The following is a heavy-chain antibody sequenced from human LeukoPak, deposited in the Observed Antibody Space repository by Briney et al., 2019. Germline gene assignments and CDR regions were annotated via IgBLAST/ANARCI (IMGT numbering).Heavy chain of an antibody. CDR1: GYTFTGYY. V-gene: IGHV1-2*02. Sequence: ASVKVSCKASGYTFTGYYMHWVRQAPGQGLEWMGWINPNSGGTNYAQKFQGRVTMTRDTFISTAYMELSRLRSDDTAVYYCARVSGSGYLSGPGYWGQGTLVTVSS. D-gene: IGHD3-22*01. CDR3: ARVSGSGYLSGPGY. J-gene: IGHJ4*02. CDR2: INPNSGGT.